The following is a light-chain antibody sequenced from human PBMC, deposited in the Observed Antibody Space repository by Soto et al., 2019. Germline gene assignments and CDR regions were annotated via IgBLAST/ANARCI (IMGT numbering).Light chain of an antibody. CDR1: QSISTN. CDR2: GAS. Sequence: EIVMTQSPATVSVSPGEGATLACRASQSISTNLAWYQQKPGQAPRLLIYGASTRATGIPARFSGSGSGTEFTLTISSLQSEDLAVYYCQHYTIGPPSWTFGQGTKVEIK. J-gene: IGKJ1*01. V-gene: IGKV3-15*01. CDR3: QHYTIGPPSWT.